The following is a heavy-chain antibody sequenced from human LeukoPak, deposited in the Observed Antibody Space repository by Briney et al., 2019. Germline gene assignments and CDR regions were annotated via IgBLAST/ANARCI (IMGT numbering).Heavy chain of an antibody. CDR3: ARGWYFGSGTYYYYYGMDV. Sequence: GGSLRPSCAASGFTVSSYRMDWVRQAPGKGLEWVSSISSSGDYIYYADSVKGRFTISRDNAKNSLYLQMNSLRAEDTAVYYCARGWYFGSGTYYYYYGMDVWGQGTTVTVSS. D-gene: IGHD3-10*01. V-gene: IGHV3-21*01. J-gene: IGHJ6*02. CDR2: ISSSGDYI. CDR1: GFTVSSYR.